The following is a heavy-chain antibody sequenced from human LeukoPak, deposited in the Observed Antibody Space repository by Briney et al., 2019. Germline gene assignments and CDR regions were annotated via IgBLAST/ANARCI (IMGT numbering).Heavy chain of an antibody. D-gene: IGHD1-1*01. V-gene: IGHV3-48*01. CDR3: ARDSNWAFDY. CDR2: TGGRTGPM. Sequence: GGSLRLSCAASGFDFSDFSMNWVREAPGTGLKWIAYTGGRTGPMYSADSVEGRFTISEDSVRNLLYLQMNSLRAEDTAVYYCARDSNWAFDYWGRGTLVTVSP. CDR1: GFDFSDFS. J-gene: IGHJ4*02.